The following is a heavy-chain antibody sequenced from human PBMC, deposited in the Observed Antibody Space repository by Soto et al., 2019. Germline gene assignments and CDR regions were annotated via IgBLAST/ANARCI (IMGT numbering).Heavy chain of an antibody. J-gene: IGHJ4*02. CDR3: ATVGGGSLDS. Sequence: AXGKVFCKASGCTFTNQFMHWVRQAPGQGLEWMAWINPNSGVTNYAQKLHGRVTLTSDTSISTAYITLSSLRSDDTAVYYCATVGGGSLDSWGQGTLVTVSS. D-gene: IGHD2-15*01. CDR1: GCTFTNQF. V-gene: IGHV1-2*02. CDR2: INPNSGVT.